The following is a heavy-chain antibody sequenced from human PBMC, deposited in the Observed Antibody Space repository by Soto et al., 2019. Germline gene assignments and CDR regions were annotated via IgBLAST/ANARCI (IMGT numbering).Heavy chain of an antibody. CDR2: VSSDGSIT. J-gene: IGHJ4*02. CDR3: AKESDYYSNSKWYFDS. Sequence: QVQLVESGGGVVQPGRSLRLSCAASGFTFSHHGMHWVRQAPGKGLEWLTVVSSDGSITYDADSVRGRFAISRDNAKNTLYLHMNSLRTEDTAVYYCAKESDYYSNSKWYFDSWGQGILVTVSS. V-gene: IGHV3-30*18. CDR1: GFTFSHHG. D-gene: IGHD2-21*01.